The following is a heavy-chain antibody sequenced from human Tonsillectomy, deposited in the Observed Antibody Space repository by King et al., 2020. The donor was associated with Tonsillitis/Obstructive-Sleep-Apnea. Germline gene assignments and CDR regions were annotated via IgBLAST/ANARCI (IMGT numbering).Heavy chain of an antibody. J-gene: IGHJ4*02. CDR3: ARVFGVVTTLDY. V-gene: IGHV3-33*01. CDR2: IWHDGSRK. Sequence: VQLVESGGCVVQPGRSLRLSCAASGFTFSSYGIHWVRHAPGKGLEWVAVIWHDGSRKYYAGSVKGRFTISRDNSKNTGYRQMNSLRAEDRAVYYCARVFGVVTTLDYWGQGTLVTVSS. D-gene: IGHD3-3*01. CDR1: GFTFSSYG.